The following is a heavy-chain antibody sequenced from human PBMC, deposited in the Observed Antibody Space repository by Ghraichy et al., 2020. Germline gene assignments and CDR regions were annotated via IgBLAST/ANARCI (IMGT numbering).Heavy chain of an antibody. V-gene: IGHV1-46*01. D-gene: IGHD3-3*01. J-gene: IGHJ3*02. Sequence: ASVKVSCKASGYTFTSYYMHWVRQAPGQGLEWMGIINPSGGSTSYAQKFQGRVTMTRDTSTSTVYMELSSLRSEDTAVYYCARDRITIFGVPTPLLAGRAFDIWGQGTMVTVSS. CDR1: GYTFTSYY. CDR3: ARDRITIFGVPTPLLAGRAFDI. CDR2: INPSGGST.